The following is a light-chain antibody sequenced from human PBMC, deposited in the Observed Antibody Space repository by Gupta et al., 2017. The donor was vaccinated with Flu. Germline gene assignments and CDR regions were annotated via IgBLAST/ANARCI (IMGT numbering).Light chain of an antibody. CDR3: QGYGRSLWT. V-gene: IGKV3-20*01. Sequence: GSMSLSPGERATLSCGASQSIRTGYFAWYQQRPGQAPRLLIYGASTRATGIPDRFSGSGSGTDFTLTISRLEPEDFAVYYCQGYGRSLWTFSQGTKVEIK. CDR1: QSIRTGY. CDR2: GAS. J-gene: IGKJ1*01.